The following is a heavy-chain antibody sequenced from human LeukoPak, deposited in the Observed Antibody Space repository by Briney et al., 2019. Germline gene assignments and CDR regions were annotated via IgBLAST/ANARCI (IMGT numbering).Heavy chain of an antibody. CDR3: ATSMGGGNIDY. D-gene: IGHD3-16*01. CDR2: ISWNSGNI. J-gene: IGHJ4*02. Sequence: QSGGSLRLSCAASGFTFDDYSMHWVRQAPGKGLEWVSGISWNSGNIIYADSVKGRFTISRDSSKNTLYLQLNSLGVDDTAVYYCATSMGGGNIDYWGQGTLVTVSS. V-gene: IGHV3-9*01. CDR1: GFTFDDYS.